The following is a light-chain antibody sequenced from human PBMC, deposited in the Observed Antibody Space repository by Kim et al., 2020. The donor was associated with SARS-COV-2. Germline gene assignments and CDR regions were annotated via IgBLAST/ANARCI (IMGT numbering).Light chain of an antibody. V-gene: IGKV4-1*01. CDR1: QSVLYSSNNNSS. Sequence: ATINCRSGQSVLYSSNNNSSLAWVQQIPAQPPKLLIYGASTRESGVPDRFSGSGSGTDFTLTISSLQAEDVAVYYCQQYYSTPLTFGGGTKVDIK. J-gene: IGKJ4*01. CDR2: GAS. CDR3: QQYYSTPLT.